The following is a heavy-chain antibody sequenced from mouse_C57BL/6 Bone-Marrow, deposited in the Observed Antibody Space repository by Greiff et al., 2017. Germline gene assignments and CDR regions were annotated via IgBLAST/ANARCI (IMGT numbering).Heavy chain of an antibody. D-gene: IGHD2-4*01. Sequence: VKLVESGADLAKPGASVKLSCEASGYTFTSYWMHWVKQTPGQGLEWIGYINPSSGYTKYNQKFKDKATLTADKSSSTAYMQLSSLTYEDSAVYYCARGLRRFAYWGQGTLVTVSA. CDR3: ARGLRRFAY. CDR2: INPSSGYT. J-gene: IGHJ3*01. V-gene: IGHV1-7*01. CDR1: GYTFTSYW.